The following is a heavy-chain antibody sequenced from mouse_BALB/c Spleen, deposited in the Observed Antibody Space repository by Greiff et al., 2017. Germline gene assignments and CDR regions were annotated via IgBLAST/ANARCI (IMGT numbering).Heavy chain of an antibody. CDR2: IYPYNGGT. J-gene: IGHJ3*01. CDR1: GYTFTDYN. D-gene: IGHD2-14*01. Sequence: VQLKESGPELVKPGASVKISCKASGYTFTDYNMHWVKQSHGKSLEWIGYIYPYNGGTGYNQKFKSKATLTVDNSSSTAYMELRSLTSEDSAVYYCARGGRYGAWFAYWGQGTLVTVSA. CDR3: ARGGRYGAWFAY. V-gene: IGHV1S29*02.